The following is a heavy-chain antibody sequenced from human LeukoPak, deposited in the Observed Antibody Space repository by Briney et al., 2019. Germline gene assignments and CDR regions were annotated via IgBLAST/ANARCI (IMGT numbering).Heavy chain of an antibody. CDR1: GFTFSSYN. Sequence: GGSLRLSCAASGFTFSSYNMNWVRQAPGKGLEWVSSISTSSSYIYYADSVKGRFTISRHNAKNSLYLQMNSLRAEDTAVYYCARMLVYNSGGEAFDCWGQGTLVTVSS. CDR2: ISTSSSYI. D-gene: IGHD3-10*01. V-gene: IGHV3-21*01. J-gene: IGHJ4*02. CDR3: ARMLVYNSGGEAFDC.